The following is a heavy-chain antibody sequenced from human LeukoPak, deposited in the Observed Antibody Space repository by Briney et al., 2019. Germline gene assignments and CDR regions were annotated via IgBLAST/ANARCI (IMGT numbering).Heavy chain of an antibody. CDR1: GGSFSGYY. CDR3: ARVWLNFDY. D-gene: IGHD5-18*01. V-gene: IGHV4-34*01. CDR2: INHSGST. J-gene: IGHJ4*02. Sequence: SETLSLTCAVYGGSFSGYYWSWIRQPPGKGLEWIGEINHSGSTNYNPSLKSRVTISVDTSKNQFSLKQSSVTAADTAVYYCARVWLNFDYWGQGTLVTVSS.